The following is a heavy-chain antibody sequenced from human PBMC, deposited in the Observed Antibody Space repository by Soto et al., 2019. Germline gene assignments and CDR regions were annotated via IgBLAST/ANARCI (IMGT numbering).Heavy chain of an antibody. CDR1: GFTFSSYW. J-gene: IGHJ3*02. Sequence: GGSLRLSCAASGFTFSSYWMSWVRQAPGKGLEWVANIKQDGSEKYYVDSVKGRFTISRDNVKNSLYLQMNSLRAEDTAVYYCARDEFGTYYDILTGYDAFDIWGQGTMVTVSS. V-gene: IGHV3-7*01. D-gene: IGHD3-9*01. CDR3: ARDEFGTYYDILTGYDAFDI. CDR2: IKQDGSEK.